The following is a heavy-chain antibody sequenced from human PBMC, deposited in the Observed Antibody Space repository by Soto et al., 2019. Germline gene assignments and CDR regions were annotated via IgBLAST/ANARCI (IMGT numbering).Heavy chain of an antibody. CDR1: GYSFTSYW. CDR2: IYPGDSDT. D-gene: IGHD2-2*01. CDR3: ATSYCSSTSCPNYYYYYGMDV. J-gene: IGHJ6*02. V-gene: IGHV5-51*01. Sequence: GESLKISCKGSGYSFTSYWIGWVRQMPGKGLEWMGIIYPGDSDTRYSPSFQGQVTISADKSISTAYLQWSSLKASDTAMYYCATSYCSSTSCPNYYYYYGMDVWGQGTTVTVS.